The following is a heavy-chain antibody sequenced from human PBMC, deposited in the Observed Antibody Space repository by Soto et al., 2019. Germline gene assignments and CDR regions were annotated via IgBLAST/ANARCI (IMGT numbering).Heavy chain of an antibody. V-gene: IGHV3-53*01. CDR1: GFTVSSNY. CDR3: ARDRGYCSGGSCYWAY. Sequence: GGSLRLSCAASGFTVSSNYMSWVRQAPGKGLEWVSVIYSGGSTYYADSVKGRFTISRDNSKNTLYLQMNSLRAEDTAVYYCARDRGYCSGGSCYWAYWGQGTLVTVSS. CDR2: IYSGGST. D-gene: IGHD2-15*01. J-gene: IGHJ4*02.